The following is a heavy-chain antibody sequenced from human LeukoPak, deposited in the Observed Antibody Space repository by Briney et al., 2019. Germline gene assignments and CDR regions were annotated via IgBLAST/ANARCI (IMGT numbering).Heavy chain of an antibody. V-gene: IGHV4-34*01. D-gene: IGHD3-10*01. J-gene: IGHJ4*02. Sequence: PSETLSLTCAVYGGSFSGYYWSWIRQPPGKGLEWIGEINHSGSTNYNPSLKSRVTISVDTSKNQFSLKLSSVTAADTAVYYCARGCQYYYGSGSYYNRDYWGQGTLVTVSS. CDR1: GGSFSGYY. CDR3: ARGCQYYYGSGSYYNRDY. CDR2: INHSGST.